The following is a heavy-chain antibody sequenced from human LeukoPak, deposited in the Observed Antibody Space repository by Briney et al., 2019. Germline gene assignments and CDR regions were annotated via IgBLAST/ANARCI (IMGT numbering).Heavy chain of an antibody. V-gene: IGHV1-69*13. CDR3: ARGRRGYSYGPTIYYYYMDA. D-gene: IGHD5-18*01. CDR2: IIPIFGTA. CDR1: GGTFSSYA. Sequence: SVKVSCKASGGTFSSYAISWVRQAPGQGLEWMGGIIPIFGTANYAQKFQGRVTITADESTSTAYMELSSLRSEDTAVYYCARGRRGYSYGPTIYYYYMDAWGKGTTVTISS. J-gene: IGHJ6*03.